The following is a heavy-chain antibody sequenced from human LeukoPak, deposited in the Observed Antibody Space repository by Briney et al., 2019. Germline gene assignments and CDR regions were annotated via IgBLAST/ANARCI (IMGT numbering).Heavy chain of an antibody. CDR2: INHSGST. CDR1: GGSFSGYY. CDR3: ARVRIAAAAYNWFDP. D-gene: IGHD6-13*01. Sequence: SETLYLTCAVYGGSFSGYYWSWIRQPPGKGLEWIGEINHSGSTNYNPSLKSRVTISVDTSKNQFSLKLSSVTAADTAVYYCARVRIAAAAYNWFDPWGQGTLVTVSS. J-gene: IGHJ5*02. V-gene: IGHV4-34*01.